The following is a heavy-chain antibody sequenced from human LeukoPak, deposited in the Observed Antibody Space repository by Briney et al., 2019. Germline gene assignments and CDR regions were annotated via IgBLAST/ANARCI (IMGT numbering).Heavy chain of an antibody. CDR2: ISYDGSNK. V-gene: IGHV3-30*03. Sequence: GGSLRLSCAASGFTFSSYGMHWVRQAPGKGLEWVAVISYDGSNKYYADSVKGRFTISRDNVKNTLYLQMNILRAEATAVYYCARAHIWFGELLYAFYYWGQGTLVTVSS. CDR1: GFTFSSYG. CDR3: ARAHIWFGELLYAFYY. J-gene: IGHJ4*02. D-gene: IGHD3-10*01.